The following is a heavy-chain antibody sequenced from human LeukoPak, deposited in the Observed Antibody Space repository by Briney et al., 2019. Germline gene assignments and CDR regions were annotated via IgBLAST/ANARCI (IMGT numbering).Heavy chain of an antibody. Sequence: ASVKVSCKASGGTFSSYAISWVRQAPGQGREGMGGIIPIFGTANYAQKLQGGVTITTDQSTSTAYIELSRLRSEDTAVYYCAITGSPGTPSDYWGQGTLVTVSS. D-gene: IGHD3-10*01. J-gene: IGHJ4*02. V-gene: IGHV1-69*05. CDR2: IIPIFGTA. CDR3: AITGSPGTPSDY. CDR1: GGTFSSYA.